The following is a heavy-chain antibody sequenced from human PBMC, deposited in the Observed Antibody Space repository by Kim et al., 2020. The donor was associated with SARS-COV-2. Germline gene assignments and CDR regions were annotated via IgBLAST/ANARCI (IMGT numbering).Heavy chain of an antibody. Sequence: SETLSLTCAVYGGSFSGYYWSWIRQPPGKGLEWIGEINHSGSTNYNPSLKSRVTISVDTSKNQFSLKLSSVTAADTAVYYCARSTDYGYGASDYWGQGTL. J-gene: IGHJ4*02. CDR1: GGSFSGYY. V-gene: IGHV4-34*01. CDR2: INHSGST. D-gene: IGHD3-16*01. CDR3: ARSTDYGYGASDY.